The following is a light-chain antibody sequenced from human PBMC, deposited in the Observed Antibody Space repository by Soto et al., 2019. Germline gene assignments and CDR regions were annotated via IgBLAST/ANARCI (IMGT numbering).Light chain of an antibody. CDR3: SSYAGSSNFYV. Sequence: QSALTQPPSASGSPGQSVTISCAGSSSDVGAYDYVSWYQQHPGKAPKLIIYEVSKRPSGVPDRFSGSKSGNTASLTVSGLQAEDEAAYYCSSYAGSSNFYVFGTGTKVTVL. V-gene: IGLV2-8*01. CDR1: SSDVGAYDY. CDR2: EVS. J-gene: IGLJ1*01.